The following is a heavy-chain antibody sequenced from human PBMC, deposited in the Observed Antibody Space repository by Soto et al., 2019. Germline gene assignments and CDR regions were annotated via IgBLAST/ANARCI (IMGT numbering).Heavy chain of an antibody. Sequence: KASETLSLACTVSGGSISSGGYYWSWIRQHPGKGLEWIGYIYYSGSTYYNPSLKSRVTISVDTSKNQFSLKLSSVTAADTAVYYCARVTAKSSSSFVDYYYGMDVWGQGTTVTVSS. CDR3: ARVTAKSSSSFVDYYYGMDV. D-gene: IGHD6-6*01. CDR2: IYYSGST. CDR1: GGSISSGGYY. V-gene: IGHV4-31*03. J-gene: IGHJ6*02.